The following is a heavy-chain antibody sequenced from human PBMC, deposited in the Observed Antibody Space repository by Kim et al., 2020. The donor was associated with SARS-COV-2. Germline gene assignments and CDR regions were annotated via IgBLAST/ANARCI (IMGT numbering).Heavy chain of an antibody. D-gene: IGHD6-13*01. CDR1: GFTFSSYA. V-gene: IGHV3-23*01. J-gene: IGHJ6*02. CDR2: ISGSGGST. CDR3: AKGVGIAAAGTNYYGMDV. Sequence: GGSLRLSCAASGFTFSSYAMSWVRQAPGKGMEWVSAISGSGGSTYYADSVKGRFTSSRDNSKNTLYLQMNSLRAGDTAVYYCAKGVGIAAAGTNYYGMDVWGHRTTVTVSS.